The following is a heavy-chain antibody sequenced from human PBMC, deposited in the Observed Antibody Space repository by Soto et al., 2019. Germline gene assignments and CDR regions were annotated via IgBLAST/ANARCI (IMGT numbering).Heavy chain of an antibody. Sequence: PSDTLSLTCAVSGYSISSGYYWGWLRQPPGQGLEWIGSIYHGGSTYYNPSLNSRVTLSIDMSDNHVSLNLTSVTAADTAVYYCARDKANVGGYNQFDPWGPGPLVTVSS. V-gene: IGHV4-38-2*02. CDR2: IYHGGST. J-gene: IGHJ5*02. D-gene: IGHD3-16*01. CDR1: GYSISSGYY. CDR3: ARDKANVGGYNQFDP.